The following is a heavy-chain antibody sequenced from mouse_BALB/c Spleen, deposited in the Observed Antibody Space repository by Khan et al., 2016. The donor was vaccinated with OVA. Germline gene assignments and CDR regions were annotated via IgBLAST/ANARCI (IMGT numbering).Heavy chain of an antibody. CDR3: AKGVWSYYYALDY. CDR1: GFSLTDYG. CDR2: IWGGGST. J-gene: IGHJ4*01. V-gene: IGHV2-6-5*01. Sequence: QMQLEESGPGLVAPSQSLSITCTVSGFSLTDYGVSWIRQPPGKGLEWLGVIWGGGSTYYNSALKSRLSICKDNSKSQVFLKMSSLQTDDTAMYYCAKGVWSYYYALDYWGQGTSVTVSS.